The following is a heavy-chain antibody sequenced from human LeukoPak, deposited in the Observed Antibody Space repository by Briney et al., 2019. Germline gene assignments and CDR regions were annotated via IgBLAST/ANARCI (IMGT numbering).Heavy chain of an antibody. V-gene: IGHV4-34*01. J-gene: IGHJ3*02. CDR3: AREGDPIVVVPAAIAAFDI. Sequence: SETLSLTCAVYGGSFSGYYWSWIRQPPGKGLEWIGEINHSGSTNYNPSLKSRVTISVDTSKNQFSLKLSSVTAADTAVYYCAREGDPIVVVPAAIAAFDIWGQGTVVTVSS. D-gene: IGHD2-2*01. CDR1: GGSFSGYY. CDR2: INHSGST.